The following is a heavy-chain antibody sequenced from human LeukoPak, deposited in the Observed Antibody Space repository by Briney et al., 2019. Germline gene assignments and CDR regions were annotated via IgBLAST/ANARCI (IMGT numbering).Heavy chain of an antibody. D-gene: IGHD6-19*01. CDR3: ARCNSGWYLDY. CDR2: IYYSGST. V-gene: IGHV4-59*02. J-gene: IGHJ4*02. Sequence: GSLRLSCAASGFTVSSNYMSWIRQPPGKGLEWIGYIYYSGSTNYNPSLKSRVTISVDTSKNQFSLKLSSVTAADTAVYYCARCNSGWYLDYWGQGTLVTVSS. CDR1: GFTVSSNY.